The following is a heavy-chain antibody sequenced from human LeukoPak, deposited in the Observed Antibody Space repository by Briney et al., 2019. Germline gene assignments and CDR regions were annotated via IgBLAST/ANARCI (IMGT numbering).Heavy chain of an antibody. D-gene: IGHD5-24*01. CDR2: IYYSGSR. CDR3: ARDLGGDGFNLRNWFDP. V-gene: IGHV4-31*03. Sequence: SETLSLTRTVSGGSINSADYYWSWIRQHPGKGLEWIGYIYYSGSRYYNPSLKSRVSISIDTSKNQFSLNLSSVTAADTAVYYCARDLGGDGFNLRNWFDPWGQGTLVTVSS. J-gene: IGHJ5*02. CDR1: GGSINSADYY.